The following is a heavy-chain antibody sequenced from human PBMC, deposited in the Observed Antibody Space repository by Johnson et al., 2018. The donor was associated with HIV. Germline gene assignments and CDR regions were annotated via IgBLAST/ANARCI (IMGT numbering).Heavy chain of an antibody. CDR1: GFTFDDYG. V-gene: IGHV3-9*01. CDR2: ISWNSGSV. D-gene: IGHD5-12*01. J-gene: IGHJ3*02. Sequence: VQLVESGGGLVQPGRSLRLSCAASGFTFDDYGMHWVRQAPGKGLEWVSGISWNSGSVGYADSVKGRFTISRDNAKNSLYLHMNSLRAEDTALYYCARVTTMMDSDAFDIWGQGTMVTVSS. CDR3: ARVTTMMDSDAFDI.